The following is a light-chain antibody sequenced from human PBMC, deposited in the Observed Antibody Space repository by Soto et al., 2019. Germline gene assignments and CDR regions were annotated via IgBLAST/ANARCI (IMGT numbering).Light chain of an antibody. V-gene: IGKV3-20*01. CDR1: QSLSSSY. CDR3: QQYGSSPLT. CDR2: DAS. Sequence: IVMTQSPASLSLSPGERATLSCRASQSLSSSYLAWYQQKPGQAPRLLIYDASNRATGIPARFSGSGSGTDFTLTISSLEPEDFAVYYCQQYGSSPLTFGGGTKVDIK. J-gene: IGKJ4*01.